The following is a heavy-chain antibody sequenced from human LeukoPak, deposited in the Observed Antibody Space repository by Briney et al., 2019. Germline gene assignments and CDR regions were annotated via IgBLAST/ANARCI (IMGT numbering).Heavy chain of an antibody. CDR2: ISSSSSYI. D-gene: IGHD6-13*01. J-gene: IGHJ6*03. CDR1: GFTFSSYS. Sequence: GGSLRLSCAASGFTFSSYSMNWVRQAPGKGLEWVSSISSSSSYIYYADSVKGRFTISRDNAKNSLYLQMNSLRAEDTAVYYCARDESPSSSWYRTYYYYYYMDVWGKGTTVTVSS. CDR3: ARDESPSSSWYRTYYYYYYMDV. V-gene: IGHV3-21*01.